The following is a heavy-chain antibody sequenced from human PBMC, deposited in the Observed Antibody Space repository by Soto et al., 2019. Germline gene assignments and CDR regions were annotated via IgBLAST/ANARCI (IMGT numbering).Heavy chain of an antibody. CDR2: ISPKSGGT. Sequence: QVQLVQSGAEVKKPGASVKVSCEASGYTSIDYYMHWVRQAPGQGFEWMGRISPKSGGTNYAQKFKGRVTMTWDTSLNTAYMDLSSLMSEDTAVYYCARPPGYISGWYYFDLWGQGTLVTVSS. J-gene: IGHJ4*02. CDR3: ARPPGYISGWYYFDL. D-gene: IGHD6-19*01. V-gene: IGHV1-2*02. CDR1: GYTSIDYY.